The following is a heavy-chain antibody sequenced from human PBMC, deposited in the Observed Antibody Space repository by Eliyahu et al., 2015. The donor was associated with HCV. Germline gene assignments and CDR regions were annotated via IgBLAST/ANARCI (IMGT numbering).Heavy chain of an antibody. CDR2: ISGSGGST. J-gene: IGHJ4*02. D-gene: IGHD1-26*01. V-gene: IGHV3-23*01. CDR3: ATSVGAFV. Sequence: GKGLEWVSAISGSGGSTYYADSVKGRFTISRDNSKNTLYLQMNSLRAEDTAVYYCATSVGAFVWGQGTLVTVSS.